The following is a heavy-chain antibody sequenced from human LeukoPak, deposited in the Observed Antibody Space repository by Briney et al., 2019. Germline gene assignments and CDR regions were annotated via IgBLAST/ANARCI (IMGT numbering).Heavy chain of an antibody. V-gene: IGHV3-48*04. CDR1: GFTFSSYD. D-gene: IGHD3-10*01. CDR2: ISNRGITM. Sequence: GGALRLSCAASGFTFSSYDMTWVRQAPGRGLEWVSYISNRGITMYYADSVKGRFTISRDNARDSLYLQMNSLRVEDTAVYYCVRGFGSGSYFFPPKFDSWGQGTLVTVSS. J-gene: IGHJ4*02. CDR3: VRGFGSGSYFFPPKFDS.